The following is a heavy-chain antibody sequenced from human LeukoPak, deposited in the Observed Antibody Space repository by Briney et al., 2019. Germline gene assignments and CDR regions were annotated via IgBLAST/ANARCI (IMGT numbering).Heavy chain of an antibody. CDR3: ARDLHYYDSSGHRYYYYYGMDV. V-gene: IGHV4-59*01. CDR1: GGAISSYY. J-gene: IGHJ6*02. Sequence: PSETLSLTCTVSGGAISSYYWSWIRQPPGKGLEWIWYIYYSGSTNYNPSLKSRVTISVDTSKNQFSLKLSSVTAADTAVYYCARDLHYYDSSGHRYYYYYGMDVWGQGTTVTVSS. CDR2: IYYSGST. D-gene: IGHD3-22*01.